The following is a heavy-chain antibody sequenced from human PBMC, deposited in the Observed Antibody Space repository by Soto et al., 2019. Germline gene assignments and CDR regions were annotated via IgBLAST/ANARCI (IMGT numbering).Heavy chain of an antibody. J-gene: IGHJ4*02. Sequence: PGGSLRLSCAASVFTFSNYWMNWFRQAPGKGLEWVANIKRDGSEKYYVDSVKGRFTISRDNAKNSLSLRMNSLRAEDTAVYYCWGAGPGGWGQGTLVTVSS. D-gene: IGHD3-16*01. V-gene: IGHV3-7*03. CDR2: IKRDGSEK. CDR3: WGAGPGG. CDR1: VFTFSNYW.